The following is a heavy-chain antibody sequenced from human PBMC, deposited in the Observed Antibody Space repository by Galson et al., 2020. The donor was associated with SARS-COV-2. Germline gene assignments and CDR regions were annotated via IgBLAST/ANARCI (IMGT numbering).Heavy chain of an antibody. CDR1: GYTFTAYY. J-gene: IGHJ5*02. CDR2: INPNSGGT. D-gene: IGHD6-19*01. CDR3: ARATVAAMDWFDP. Sequence: ASVKVSCKASGYTFTAYYMHWVRQAPGQGLEWVGWINPNSGGTISAQKFQDRVTLTSDTSISTAYMELSGLRSDDTAVYFCARATVAAMDWFDPWGQGTLVTVSS. V-gene: IGHV1-2*02.